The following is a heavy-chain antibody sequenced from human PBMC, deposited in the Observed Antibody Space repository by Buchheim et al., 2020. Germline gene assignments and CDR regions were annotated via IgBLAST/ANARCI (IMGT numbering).Heavy chain of an antibody. CDR1: GDSMNNHY. CDR2: VYNTGST. V-gene: IGHV4-4*07. D-gene: IGHD3-22*01. Sequence: QVQLQESGPGLVKPSETLSLTCNVSGDSMNNHYWSWIRQPAGRGLEWIGNVYNTGSTSTSPSLASRVSVSIDTSKNQLSLRLSSVTAADTGAYYCARGSGYYYTYGMDVWGQGTT. CDR3: ARGSGYYYTYGMDV. J-gene: IGHJ6*02.